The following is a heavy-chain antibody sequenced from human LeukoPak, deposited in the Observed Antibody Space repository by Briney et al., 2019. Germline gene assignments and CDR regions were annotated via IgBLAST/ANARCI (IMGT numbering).Heavy chain of an antibody. Sequence: PGGSLRLSCAASGFTFSSYWMSWVRQAPGKGLEWVANIKQDGSEKYYVDSVKGRFTISRDNAKNSLYLQMNSLRAEDTAGYYCARLRRGAGSQYFDYWGQGTLVTVSS. J-gene: IGHJ4*02. CDR2: IKQDGSEK. CDR3: ARLRRGAGSQYFDY. D-gene: IGHD3-16*01. V-gene: IGHV3-7*01. CDR1: GFTFSSYW.